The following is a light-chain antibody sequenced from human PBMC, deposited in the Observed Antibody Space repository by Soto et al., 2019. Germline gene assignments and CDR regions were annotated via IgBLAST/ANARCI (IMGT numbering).Light chain of an antibody. CDR2: GAS. J-gene: IGKJ1*01. V-gene: IGKV3-20*01. CDR1: QSVSSSY. Sequence: EIVLTQSPGTLSLSPGERGTLSCRASQSVSSSYLAWYQQKPGQAPRXXIYGASSRATGIPDRFSGSGSGTDFTITISRLKAEDFEVYYCQQYGTSPWTFGQGTKVDIK. CDR3: QQYGTSPWT.